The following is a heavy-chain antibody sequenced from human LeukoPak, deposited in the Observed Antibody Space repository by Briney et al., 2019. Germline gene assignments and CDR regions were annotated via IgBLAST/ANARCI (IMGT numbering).Heavy chain of an antibody. CDR2: ISAYNGNT. D-gene: IGHD3-3*01. Sequence: ASVKVSCKASGYTFTSYGISWVRQAPGQGLEWMGWISAYNGNTNYAQKLQGRVTMTTDTSTSTAYMELRSLRSDDTAVYYCARGVEILEWLLEVDYWGQGTLVTVSS. V-gene: IGHV1-18*01. CDR3: ARGVEILEWLLEVDY. CDR1: GYTFTSYG. J-gene: IGHJ4*02.